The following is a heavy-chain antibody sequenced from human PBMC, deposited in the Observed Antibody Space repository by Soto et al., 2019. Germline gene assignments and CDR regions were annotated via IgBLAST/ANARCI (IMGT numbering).Heavy chain of an antibody. Sequence: SETLSLTCTVSGGSIRNYYWSWIRQSPGKGLDWIGYIYDSGSTNYNPSLKSRVTLSVDTSKKQFSLRLSSVTAAGTAVYYCARHWTPNLIVVVPPAMHFDYWGQGTPVTVSS. CDR2: IYDSGST. CDR3: ARHWTPNLIVVVPPAMHFDY. CDR1: GGSIRNYY. J-gene: IGHJ4*02. V-gene: IGHV4-59*08. D-gene: IGHD2-2*01.